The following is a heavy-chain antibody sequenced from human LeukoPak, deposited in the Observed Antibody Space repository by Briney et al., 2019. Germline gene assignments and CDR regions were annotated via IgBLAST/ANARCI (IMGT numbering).Heavy chain of an antibody. CDR2: INHSGST. CDR1: GGSFSGYY. J-gene: IGHJ3*02. V-gene: IGHV4-34*01. CDR3: ARARPSTAFDI. Sequence: SETLSLTCAVYGGSFSGYYWSWLRQPPGKGLAWIGEINHSGSTNYNPPLKSRVTISVDTSKHQFSLKLSSVSAADTAVYYCARARPSTAFDIWGQGTMVTVSS.